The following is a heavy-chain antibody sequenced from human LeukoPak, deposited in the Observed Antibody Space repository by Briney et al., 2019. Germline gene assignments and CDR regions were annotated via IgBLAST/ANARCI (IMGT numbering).Heavy chain of an antibody. CDR2: IYYSGST. D-gene: IGHD3-3*01. Sequence: SETLSLTCTVSGGSISSGDYYWSWIRQPPGKGLEWIGYIYYSGSTYYNPSLKSRVTISVDTSKNQFSLKLSSVTAADTAVYYCARARKDYDFWSGYSPFDYWGQGTLVTVSS. CDR3: ARARKDYDFWSGYSPFDY. CDR1: GGSISSGDYY. V-gene: IGHV4-30-4*08. J-gene: IGHJ4*02.